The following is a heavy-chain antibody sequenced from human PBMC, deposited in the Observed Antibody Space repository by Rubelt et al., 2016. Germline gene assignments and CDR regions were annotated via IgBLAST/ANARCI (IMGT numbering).Heavy chain of an antibody. Sequence: QVQLVQSGAEVKRPGASVKVSCKASGYTFTSYAMHWVRQAPGQRLEWMGWINAGNGNTKYSQAFQGRVTITRDTAASTAYMELSSLRSEDTAVYYCARAAELLLSALDIWGQGTMVTVSS. V-gene: IGHV1-3*01. CDR1: GYTFTSYA. CDR3: ARAAELLLSALDI. J-gene: IGHJ3*02. CDR2: INAGNGNT. D-gene: IGHD2-15*01.